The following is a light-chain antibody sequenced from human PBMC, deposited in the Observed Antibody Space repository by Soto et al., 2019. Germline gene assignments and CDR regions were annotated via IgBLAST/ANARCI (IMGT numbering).Light chain of an antibody. V-gene: IGKV3-20*01. J-gene: IGKJ3*01. CDR3: QHYGIALFT. CDR2: EAS. CDR1: QSFSSSY. Sequence: EIVLTQSPGTLSLSPGEIATLSCRASQSFSSSYLAWYQQKPGQAPRLLIYEASSRATGIPDRFSGSGSGTDFTLTISSLEPEDFALYYCQHYGIALFTLGPGPKVDVK.